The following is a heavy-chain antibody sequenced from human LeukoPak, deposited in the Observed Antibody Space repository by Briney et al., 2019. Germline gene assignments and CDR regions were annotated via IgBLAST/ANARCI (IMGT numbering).Heavy chain of an antibody. CDR1: GGSISSSSYY. J-gene: IGHJ5*02. CDR2: IYYSGST. CDR3: ARQLPNGSGSYIGGYNWFDP. D-gene: IGHD3-10*01. Sequence: SETLSLTCTVSGGSISSSSYYWGWIRPPPGKGLEWIGSIYYSGSTYYNPSLKSRVTISVDTSKNQFSLKLSSVTAADTAVYYCARQLPNGSGSYIGGYNWFDPWGQGTLVTVSS. V-gene: IGHV4-39*01.